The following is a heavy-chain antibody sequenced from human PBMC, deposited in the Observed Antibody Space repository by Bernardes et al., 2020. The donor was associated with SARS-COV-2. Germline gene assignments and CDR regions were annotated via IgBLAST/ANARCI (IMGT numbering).Heavy chain of an antibody. Sequence: SETLSLTCAVYGGSFSGYYWSWIRQPPGKGLEWIGEINHSGSTNYNPSLKSRVTISVDTSKNQFSLKLSSVTAADTAVYYCARGNMLRYCSSTSCSLMATWGQGTLVTVSS. CDR3: ARGNMLRYCSSTSCSLMAT. CDR1: GGSFSGYY. D-gene: IGHD2-2*01. J-gene: IGHJ5*02. V-gene: IGHV4-34*01. CDR2: INHSGST.